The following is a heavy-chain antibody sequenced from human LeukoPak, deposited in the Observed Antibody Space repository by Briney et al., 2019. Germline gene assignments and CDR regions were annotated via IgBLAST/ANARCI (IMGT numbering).Heavy chain of an antibody. CDR3: ARAAPYYYGSGSLPGWFDP. J-gene: IGHJ5*02. CDR2: IYYSGST. V-gene: IGHV4-61*08. D-gene: IGHD3-10*01. Sequence: TSQTLSLTCTVSGGSISSGDYYWSWIRQPPGKGLEWIGYIYYSGSTNYNPSLKSRVTISVDTSKNQFSLKLSSVTAADTAVYYCARAAPYYYGSGSLPGWFDPWGQGTLVTVSS. CDR1: GGSISSGDYY.